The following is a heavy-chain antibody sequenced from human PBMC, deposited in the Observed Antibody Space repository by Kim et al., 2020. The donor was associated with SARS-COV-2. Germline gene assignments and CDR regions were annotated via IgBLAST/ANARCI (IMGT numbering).Heavy chain of an antibody. V-gene: IGHV4-59*01. Sequence: SETLSLTCTVSGGSISSYYWSWILQPPGKGLEWIGYIYYSGSTTYNPSLKSRVTISVDTSKNQFSLKLSSVTAADTAVYYCARGGLWFGNHYYYYGMDVWGQGTTVTVSS. CDR1: GGSISSYY. CDR2: IYYSGST. CDR3: ARGGLWFGNHYYYYGMDV. D-gene: IGHD3-10*01. J-gene: IGHJ6*02.